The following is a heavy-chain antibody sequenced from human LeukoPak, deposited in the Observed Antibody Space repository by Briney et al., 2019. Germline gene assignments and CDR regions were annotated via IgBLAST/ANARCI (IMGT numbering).Heavy chain of an antibody. CDR3: ARGLSGAYYDFWSGSLPFDI. V-gene: IGHV1-8*03. J-gene: IGHJ3*02. CDR1: GYTFTSYD. D-gene: IGHD3-3*01. Sequence: ASVKVSCKASGYTFTSYDINWVRQATGQGLEWMGWMNPNSGNTGYAQKFQGRVTITRNTSISTAYMELSSLRSEDTAVYYCARGLSGAYYDFWSGSLPFDIWGQGTMVTVSS. CDR2: MNPNSGNT.